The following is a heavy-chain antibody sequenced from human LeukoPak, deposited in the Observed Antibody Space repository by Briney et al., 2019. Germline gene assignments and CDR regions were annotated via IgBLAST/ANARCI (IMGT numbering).Heavy chain of an antibody. Sequence: GGSLRLSCVASGFTFSHSWMTWVRQAPGKGLEWVGHIKEDGSSQNYADSVKGRFTISRDTSKNTLYLQINSLSVEDTAVYYCIVFGDSNHWGQGTLVTVSS. CDR1: GFTFSHSW. D-gene: IGHD4-17*01. J-gene: IGHJ5*02. V-gene: IGHV3-7*03. CDR2: IKEDGSSQ. CDR3: IVFGDSNH.